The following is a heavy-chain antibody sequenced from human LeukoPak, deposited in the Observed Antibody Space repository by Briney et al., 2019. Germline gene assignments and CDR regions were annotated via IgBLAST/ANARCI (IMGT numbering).Heavy chain of an antibody. V-gene: IGHV3-48*02. CDR1: GFTFSHYN. CDR2: ISGSSIVI. Sequence: GGSLRLSCAGFGFTFSHYNMNWGRQAPGKGVECVSYISGSSIVIYYADSVKGGFTVSRENAQRSLYLQMNSRRDADTALYYCGRDFLEYPQWAQGPLVPVSS. D-gene: IGHD2/OR15-2a*01. J-gene: IGHJ4*02. CDR3: GRDFLEYPQ.